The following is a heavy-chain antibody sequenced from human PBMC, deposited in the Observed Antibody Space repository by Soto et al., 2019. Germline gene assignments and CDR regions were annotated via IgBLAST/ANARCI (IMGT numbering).Heavy chain of an antibody. V-gene: IGHV1-46*01. D-gene: IGHD5-18*01. J-gene: IGHJ4*02. Sequence: QVQLVQSGAEVKKPGASVKVSCKASGYTFTSYYMHWVRQAPGQGLEWMGIINPSGGSTSYAQKFQGIVTMTRDTSTSRVYRELSSLISEDTAVYYCVRAAHVDTAMVFHFEYWGQGTLVTVSS. CDR2: INPSGGST. CDR3: VRAAHVDTAMVFHFEY. CDR1: GYTFTSYY.